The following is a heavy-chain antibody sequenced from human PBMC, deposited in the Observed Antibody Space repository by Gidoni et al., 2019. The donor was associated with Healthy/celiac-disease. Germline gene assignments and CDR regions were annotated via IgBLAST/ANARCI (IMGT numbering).Heavy chain of an antibody. D-gene: IGHD3-22*01. Sequence: EVQLVESGGGLVKPGGSLRLSCAASGFTFSNAWMSWVRQAPGKGLEWVGRIKSKTDGGTTDYAAPVKGRFTISRDDSKNTLYLQMNSLKTEDTAVYYCTTEEDSSGYYFFDYWGQGTLVTVSS. J-gene: IGHJ4*02. CDR2: IKSKTDGGTT. V-gene: IGHV3-15*01. CDR1: GFTFSNAW. CDR3: TTEEDSSGYYFFDY.